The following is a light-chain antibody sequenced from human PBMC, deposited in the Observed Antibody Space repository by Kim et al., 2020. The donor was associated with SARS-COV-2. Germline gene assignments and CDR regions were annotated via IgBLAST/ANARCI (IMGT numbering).Light chain of an antibody. Sequence: DVQMTQSPSSLSASVGDRVTITCRASQDISNYLAWFQQKQGKAPKSPIYAASSLQSGVPSRFSGSRSGTDFTLTISSLQPEDFATYYCQQYTNYPPTFGPGTKVDIK. CDR1: QDISNY. V-gene: IGKV1-16*01. CDR2: AAS. CDR3: QQYTNYPPT. J-gene: IGKJ1*01.